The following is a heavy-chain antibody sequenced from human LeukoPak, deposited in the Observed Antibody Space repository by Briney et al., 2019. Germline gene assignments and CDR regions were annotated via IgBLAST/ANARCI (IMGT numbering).Heavy chain of an antibody. V-gene: IGHV4-31*03. J-gene: IGHJ4*02. CDR2: IYYSGST. CDR3: ARAFDGYYFDY. Sequence: SETLSLTCTVSGGSISSGGYYWSWIRQHPGKGLEWIGHIYYSGSTYYNPSLKSRVTISVDTSKNQFSLKLSSVTAADTAVYYCARAFDGYYFDYWGQGTLVTVSS. D-gene: IGHD3-10*01. CDR1: GGSISSGGYY.